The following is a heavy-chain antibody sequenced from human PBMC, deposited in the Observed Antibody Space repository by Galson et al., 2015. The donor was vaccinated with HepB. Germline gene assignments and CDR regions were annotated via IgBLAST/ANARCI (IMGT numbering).Heavy chain of an antibody. CDR2: INGNSGST. CDR1: GFTFSVYA. J-gene: IGHJ4*02. D-gene: IGHD1-26*01. Sequence: SLRLSCAASGFTFSVYAMSWVRQAPGKGLEWVSAINGNSGSTYYADSVKGRFTISRDNSKNTLYLQMNSLRAEDTAVYYCADLLGATWGGGYFDYWGQGTLVTVSS. CDR3: ADLLGATWGGGYFDY. V-gene: IGHV3-23*01.